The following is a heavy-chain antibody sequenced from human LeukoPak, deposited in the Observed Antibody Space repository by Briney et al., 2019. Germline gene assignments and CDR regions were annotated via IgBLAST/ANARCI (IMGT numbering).Heavy chain of an antibody. CDR1: GYNFTSYW. D-gene: IGHD3-22*01. V-gene: IGHV5-51*01. J-gene: IGHJ3*02. CDR3: ARRVNYYDSSGYYYQGAFDI. CDR2: IYPGDSHP. Sequence: GESLKISCKGSGYNFTSYWIGWVRRMPGKGLEWMGIIYPGDSHPRYSPSFQGHVTISADKSVTTAYLQWSSLKASDTAIYYCARRVNYYDSSGYYYQGAFDIWGQGTMVTVS.